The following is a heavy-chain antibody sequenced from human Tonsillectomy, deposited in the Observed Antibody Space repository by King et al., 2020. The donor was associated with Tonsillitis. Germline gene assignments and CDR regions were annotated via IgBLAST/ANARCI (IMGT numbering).Heavy chain of an antibody. V-gene: IGHV1-3*01. Sequence: GQLVQSGAEVKKPGASVKVSCEASGYTFITYAMHWVRQAPGQRLEWMGWINGGNGNTKYSQKFQDRVTISSDTSASTVYMELSSLRSEDTAVYYCARDKRLLRADLVYWGQGTLVTVSS. CDR3: ARDKRLLRADLVY. J-gene: IGHJ4*02. CDR1: GYTFITYA. CDR2: INGGNGNT. D-gene: IGHD2/OR15-2a*01.